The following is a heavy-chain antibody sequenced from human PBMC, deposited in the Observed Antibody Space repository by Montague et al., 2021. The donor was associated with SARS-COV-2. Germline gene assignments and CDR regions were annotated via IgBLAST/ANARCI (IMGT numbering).Heavy chain of an antibody. D-gene: IGHD6-19*01. CDR3: ARGNRIAVAGTGFDY. CDR1: GGSISSSSYY. Sequence: SETLSLTCTVSGGSISSSSYYWGWILQPPGKGLEWIGSIYYSGSTYYNPSLKSRVAISIDTSENQFSLKLSSVTAADTAVYYCARGNRIAVAGTGFDYWGQGTLVTVSS. V-gene: IGHV4-39*07. CDR2: IYYSGST. J-gene: IGHJ4*02.